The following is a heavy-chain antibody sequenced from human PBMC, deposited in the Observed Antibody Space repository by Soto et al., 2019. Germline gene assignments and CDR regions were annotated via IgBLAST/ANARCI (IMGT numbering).Heavy chain of an antibody. J-gene: IGHJ4*02. V-gene: IGHV4-59*01. CDR3: ARVNYYDSSGYYVDY. D-gene: IGHD3-22*01. CDR1: GGSISSYY. Sequence: SETLSLTCTVSGGSISSYYWSWIRQPPGKGLEWIGYIYYSGSTNYNPSLKSRVTISVDTSKNQFSLKLSSVTAADTAVYYCARVNYYDSSGYYVDYWGQGTLVTVSS. CDR2: IYYSGST.